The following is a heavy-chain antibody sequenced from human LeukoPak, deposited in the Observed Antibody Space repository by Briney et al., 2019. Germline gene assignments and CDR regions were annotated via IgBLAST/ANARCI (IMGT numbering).Heavy chain of an antibody. CDR2: ISSSGITM. D-gene: IGHD1-26*01. V-gene: IGHV3-48*03. CDR3: ARDMGSYSGSYYDS. Sequence: QPGGSLRLSCAASRFTFRSYDMNWVRQAPGKGLEWVSYISSSGITMYYADSVKGRFTISRDNSKNSLYLQVNSLRAEDTAIYYCARDMGSYSGSYYDSWGQGTLVTVSS. J-gene: IGHJ4*02. CDR1: RFTFRSYD.